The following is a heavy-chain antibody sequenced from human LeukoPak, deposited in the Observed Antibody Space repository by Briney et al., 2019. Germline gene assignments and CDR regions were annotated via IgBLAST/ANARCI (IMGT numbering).Heavy chain of an antibody. J-gene: IGHJ4*02. CDR1: GFTFSSYS. D-gene: IGHD6-19*01. Sequence: GGSLRLSCAASGFTFSSYSMNWVRQAPGKGLEWVSSISSSSSYIYYADSVKGRFTTSRDNAKNSLYLQMNSLRAEDTAVYYCARAPIAVAGTDYWGQGTLVTVSS. V-gene: IGHV3-21*01. CDR2: ISSSSSYI. CDR3: ARAPIAVAGTDY.